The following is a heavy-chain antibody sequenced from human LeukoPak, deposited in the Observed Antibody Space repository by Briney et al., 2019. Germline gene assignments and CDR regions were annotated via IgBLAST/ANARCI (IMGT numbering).Heavy chain of an antibody. D-gene: IGHD2-15*01. CDR1: GFTVSSSY. V-gene: IGHV3-66*01. Sequence: GGSMRLSCAASGFTVSSSYMSWVRQAPGKGLDWVSAIYSGGSTYYAASVKGRFTISRDNSKNTLYLQMNSLRAEDTAVYYCTRAYSGDIWGEGTMVTVSS. J-gene: IGHJ3*02. CDR2: IYSGGST. CDR3: TRAYSGDI.